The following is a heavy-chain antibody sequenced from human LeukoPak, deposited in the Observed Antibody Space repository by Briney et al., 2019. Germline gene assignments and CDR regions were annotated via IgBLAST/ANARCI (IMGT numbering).Heavy chain of an antibody. CDR2: IIPILGIA. CDR3: ARGALVLPYYYGMDV. V-gene: IGHV1-69*04. Sequence: ASVKVSCKASGGTFSSYAISWVRQAPGQGLEWMGRIIPILGIANYAQKFQGRVTITADKSTSTAYMELSSLRSEDTAVYYCARGALVLPYYYGMDVWGQGTTVTVSS. J-gene: IGHJ6*02. D-gene: IGHD4/OR15-4a*01. CDR1: GGTFSSYA.